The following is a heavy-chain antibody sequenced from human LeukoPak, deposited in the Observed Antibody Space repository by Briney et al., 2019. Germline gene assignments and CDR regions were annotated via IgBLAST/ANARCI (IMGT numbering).Heavy chain of an antibody. D-gene: IGHD3-3*01. Sequence: ASVKVSCKVSGYTLTELSMHWVRQAPGKGLEWMGGFDPEDGETIYAQKFQGRVTMTEDTSTDTAYMELSSLRSEDTAVYYCATNRRWWTNDFWSGYYRDYWGQGTLVTVSS. CDR2: FDPEDGET. J-gene: IGHJ4*02. CDR1: GYTLTELS. V-gene: IGHV1-24*01. CDR3: ATNRRWWTNDFWSGYYRDY.